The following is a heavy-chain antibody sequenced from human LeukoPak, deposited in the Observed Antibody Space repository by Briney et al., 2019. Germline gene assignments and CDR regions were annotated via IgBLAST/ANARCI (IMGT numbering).Heavy chain of an antibody. CDR1: GFTFSNYD. CDR3: VRMVSGDS. J-gene: IGHJ4*02. Sequence: PGGSLRLSCAVSGFTFSNYDMNWVRQAPGKGPESVATISASGIHIYYADSAKGRFTISRDNSRNTLELQMNSLRGEDTAVYYCVRMVSGDSWGQGTLVTVTS. D-gene: IGHD2-8*01. CDR2: ISASGIHI. V-gene: IGHV3-23*01.